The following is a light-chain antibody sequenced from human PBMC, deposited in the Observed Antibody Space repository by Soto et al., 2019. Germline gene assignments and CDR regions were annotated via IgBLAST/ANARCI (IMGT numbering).Light chain of an antibody. CDR2: WSS. CDR1: QSILYSPNNKNY. J-gene: IGKJ1*01. V-gene: IGKV4-1*01. Sequence: DIVMTQSPDSLAVSLGERATINCKSSQSILYSPNNKNYLAWYHQKPGQPPKLRIYWSSTRDSEVPDRFSGSGSGKHFTLTISSLQAEDVAVDYCQQYYNPPQNFGQGTKVEIK. CDR3: QQYYNPPQN.